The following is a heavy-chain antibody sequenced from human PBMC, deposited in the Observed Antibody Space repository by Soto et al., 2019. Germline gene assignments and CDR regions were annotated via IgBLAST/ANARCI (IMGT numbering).Heavy chain of an antibody. J-gene: IGHJ3*02. D-gene: IGHD2-2*01. V-gene: IGHV1-18*01. CDR1: GSTFTSYG. CDR2: ISAYNGNT. CDR3: ARDSSTSYAYSSGPKSDAFEI. Sequence: ASVKVSCKASGSTFTSYGISWVRQAPGQLLEWMGWISAYNGNTNYAQKLQGRVTMTTDTSTSTAYMELRSLRSDDTAVYYCARDSSTSYAYSSGPKSDAFEIGGQGTMGTV.